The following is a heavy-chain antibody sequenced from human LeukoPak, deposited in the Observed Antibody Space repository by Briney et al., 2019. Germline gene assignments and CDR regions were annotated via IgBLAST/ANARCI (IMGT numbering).Heavy chain of an antibody. J-gene: IGHJ4*02. CDR3: VREILYCSGGSCYRGPFDN. D-gene: IGHD2-15*01. V-gene: IGHV4-30-4*01. Sequence: SETLSLTCTVSGGSISSGDYYWHWIRQPPGKGLAWIAYLFHRGGTSYNPSLKSRILFSVDTSQNQFSLKRNSVTAADTAVYYCVREILYCSGGSCYRGPFDNWGQGTLVTVSA. CDR2: LFHRGGT. CDR1: GGSISSGDYY.